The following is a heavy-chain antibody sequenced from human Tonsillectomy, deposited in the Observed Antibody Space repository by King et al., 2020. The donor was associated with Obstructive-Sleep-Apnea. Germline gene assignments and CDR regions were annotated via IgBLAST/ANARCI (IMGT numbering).Heavy chain of an antibody. CDR2: ISGNGATS. D-gene: IGHD6-13*01. CDR1: GFTFSSYA. V-gene: IGHV3-23*04. J-gene: IGHJ4*02. CDR3: AKGPSFVSSRTTVLDN. Sequence: DVQLVESGGGLVQPGGSLRLSCAASGFTFSSYAMMWVRQAPGKGLEWVSGISGNGATSHYPHSVKGRFTVSRDNSQYTLYLHMNSLRDEDTAVYYCAKGPSFVSSRTTVLDNWGQGTLVTVSS.